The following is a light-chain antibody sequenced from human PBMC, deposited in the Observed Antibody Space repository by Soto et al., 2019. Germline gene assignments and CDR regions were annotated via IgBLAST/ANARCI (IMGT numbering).Light chain of an antibody. V-gene: IGLV2-14*01. Sequence: QSALTQPASVSGSPGQSITISCTGTSSDIGGYESVSWYQEHPGKAPELIIYEVSDRPSGVSNRFSGSRSANTASLTISGLQAEDEAYYYCSSYTNSSTPPWVFGTGTKVTVL. CDR1: SSDIGGYES. CDR3: SSYTNSSTPPWV. CDR2: EVS. J-gene: IGLJ1*01.